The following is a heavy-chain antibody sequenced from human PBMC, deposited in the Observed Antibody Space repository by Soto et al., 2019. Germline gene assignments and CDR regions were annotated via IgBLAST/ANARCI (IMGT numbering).Heavy chain of an antibody. CDR1: GFTFSSYS. V-gene: IGHV3-21*01. Sequence: SLRLSCAASGFTFSSYSMNWARQAPGKGLEWVSSISSSSSYIYYADSVKGRFTISRDNAKNSLYLQMNSLRAEDTAVYYCARDIPPRGYSDSWGQGTLVTVSS. CDR3: ARDIPPRGYSDS. CDR2: ISSSSSYI. J-gene: IGHJ4*02. D-gene: IGHD5-18*01.